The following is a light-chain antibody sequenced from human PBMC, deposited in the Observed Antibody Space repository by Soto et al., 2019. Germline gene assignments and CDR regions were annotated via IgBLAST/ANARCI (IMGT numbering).Light chain of an antibody. CDR2: DDN. J-gene: IGLJ2*01. CDR1: SSNIGSNY. V-gene: IGLV1-51*01. CDR3: GTWDSSLSAGV. Sequence: QSVLTQPPSVSAAPGQKVTISCSGSSSNIGSNYVSWYQQLPGTAPKLLIYDDNKRPSRIPDRFSGSKSGTSATLGITGLQTGDEADYYCGTWDSSLSAGVFGGGTQLTVL.